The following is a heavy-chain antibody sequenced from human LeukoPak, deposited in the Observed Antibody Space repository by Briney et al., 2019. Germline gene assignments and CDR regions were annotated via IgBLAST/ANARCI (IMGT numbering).Heavy chain of an antibody. Sequence: SETLSLACAVYGGSFSGYYWSWIRQPPGKGLEWIGEINHSGSTNYNPSLKSRVTISVDTSKNQFSLKLSSVTAADTAVYYCARPSRRYFDWLLPGGYFDYWGQGTLVTVSS. J-gene: IGHJ4*02. CDR3: ARPSRRYFDWLLPGGYFDY. V-gene: IGHV4-34*01. CDR1: GGSFSGYY. D-gene: IGHD3-9*01. CDR2: INHSGST.